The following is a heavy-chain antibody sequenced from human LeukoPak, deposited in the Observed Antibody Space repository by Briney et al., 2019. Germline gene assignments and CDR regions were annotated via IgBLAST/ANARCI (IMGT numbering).Heavy chain of an antibody. Sequence: GGSLRLSCAASGFTFSSYAMSWVRQAPGKGLEWVSGISGSGDNTYYADSVKGRFTISRDNSKNTLCVQVNSLGTEDTAAYYCAKGNYYDSSGSFYFDYWGQGTLVTVSS. D-gene: IGHD3-22*01. CDR1: GFTFSSYA. CDR2: ISGSGDNT. CDR3: AKGNYYDSSGSFYFDY. V-gene: IGHV3-23*01. J-gene: IGHJ4*02.